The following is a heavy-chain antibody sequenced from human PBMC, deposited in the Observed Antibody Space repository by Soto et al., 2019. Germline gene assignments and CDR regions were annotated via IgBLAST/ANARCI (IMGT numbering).Heavy chain of an antibody. CDR2: IDPSDSYT. V-gene: IGHV5-10-1*01. CDR3: ARLYNWNYYYSGMDV. Sequence: PVESVKSSGERSGESLSSYWISWYRQMPGKGLEWMGRIDPSDSYTNYSPSFQGNVTISADKSISTAYLQWSSLKASDTAMYYCARLYNWNYYYSGMDVWGQGTTVTVS. D-gene: IGHD1-20*01. J-gene: IGHJ6*02. CDR1: GESLSSYW.